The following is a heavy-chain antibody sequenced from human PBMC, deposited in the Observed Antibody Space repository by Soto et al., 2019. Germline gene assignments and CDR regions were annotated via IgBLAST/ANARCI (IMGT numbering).Heavy chain of an antibody. V-gene: IGHV3-23*01. J-gene: IGHJ4*02. CDR1: GFTFSGYA. Sequence: GGSLRLSCAASGFTFSGYAMSWVRQAPGKGLEWVSAISGSGGSTYYADSVKGRFTISRDNSKNTLYLQMNSLRAEDTAVYYCAKGHYDILTGYYAPFDYWGQGTLVTVSS. CDR2: ISGSGGST. D-gene: IGHD3-9*01. CDR3: AKGHYDILTGYYAPFDY.